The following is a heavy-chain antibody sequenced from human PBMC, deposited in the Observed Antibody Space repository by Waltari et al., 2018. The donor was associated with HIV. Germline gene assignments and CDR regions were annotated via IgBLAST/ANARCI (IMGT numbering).Heavy chain of an antibody. CDR3: ARVPQGRLGELSTYYFDY. Sequence: QVQLVQSGAVVKKPGASVKVSCKTSGYTFSDNYIHWMRQAPGQGPEWSGWINPNSGGTNYAQRFQDRVTLTRDTHISTVFMDLSRLASDDTAVYYCARVPQGRLGELSTYYFDYWGQGSLVIVSS. CDR2: INPNSGGT. V-gene: IGHV1-2*02. D-gene: IGHD3-16*01. J-gene: IGHJ4*02. CDR1: GYTFSDNY.